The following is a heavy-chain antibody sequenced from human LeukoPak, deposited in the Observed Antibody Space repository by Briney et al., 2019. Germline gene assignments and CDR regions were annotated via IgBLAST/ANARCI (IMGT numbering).Heavy chain of an antibody. CDR1: GGTFSSYA. J-gene: IGHJ4*02. CDR3: ARGPSGWHPYYFDY. CDR2: INAGNGNT. D-gene: IGHD6-19*01. V-gene: IGHV1-3*01. Sequence: ASVKVSCKASGGTFSSYAISWVRQAPGQRVEWMGRINAGNGNTKYSQKFQGRVTITRDTSASTAYMELSSLRSEDTAVYYCARGPSGWHPYYFDYWGQGTLVTVSS.